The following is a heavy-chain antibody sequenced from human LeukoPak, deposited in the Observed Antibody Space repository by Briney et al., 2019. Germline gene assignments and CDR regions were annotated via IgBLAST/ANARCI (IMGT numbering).Heavy chain of an antibody. CDR2: IYYSGST. J-gene: IGHJ3*02. V-gene: IGHV4-59*08. D-gene: IGHD5-18*01. CDR3: ARHSYGYLTGAFDI. CDR1: GGSISSYY. Sequence: SETLSLTCTVSGGSISSYYWSWIRQPPGKGLEWIGYIYYSGSTSYNPSLKSRVTISVDTSKNQFSLKLSSVTAADTAVYYCARHSYGYLTGAFDIWGQGTMVTVSS.